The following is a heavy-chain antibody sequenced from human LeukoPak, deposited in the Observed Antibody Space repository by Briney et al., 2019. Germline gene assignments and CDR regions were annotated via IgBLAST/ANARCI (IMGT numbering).Heavy chain of an antibody. V-gene: IGHV1-18*01. D-gene: IGHD3-22*01. Sequence: GASVKVFCKASGYTFTSYGISWVRQAPGQGLEWMGWISAYNGNTNYAQKLQGRVTMTTDTSTSTAYMELRSLRSDDTAVYCCARSAVWPYYYDSWSFDYWGQGTLVTVSS. CDR1: GYTFTSYG. CDR3: ARSAVWPYYYDSWSFDY. J-gene: IGHJ4*02. CDR2: ISAYNGNT.